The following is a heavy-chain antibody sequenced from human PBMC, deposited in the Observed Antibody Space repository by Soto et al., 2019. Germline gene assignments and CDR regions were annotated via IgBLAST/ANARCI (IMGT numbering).Heavy chain of an antibody. D-gene: IGHD4-17*01. J-gene: IGHJ6*03. CDR1: GGSISSSSYY. CDR2: IYYSGST. Sequence: SETLSLTCTVSGGSISSSSYYWGWIRQPPGKGLEWIGSIYYSGSTYYNPSLKSRVTISVDTSKNQFSLKLSSVTAADTAVYYCARHFGGDLQYYYYYMDVWGKGTTVTVSS. CDR3: ARHFGGDLQYYYYYMDV. V-gene: IGHV4-39*01.